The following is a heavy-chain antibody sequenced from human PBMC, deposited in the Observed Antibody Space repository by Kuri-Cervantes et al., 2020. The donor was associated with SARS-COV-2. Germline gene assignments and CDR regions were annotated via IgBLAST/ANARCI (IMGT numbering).Heavy chain of an antibody. J-gene: IGHJ6*02. CDR2: ISYDGSNK. Sequence: LSLTCAASGFTFSSYAMHWVRQAPGKGLEWVAVISYDGSNKYYADSVKGRFTISRDNSKNTLYLQMNSLRAEDTAVYYCARDEGMGIVVGETAGPRFYYYGMDVWGQGTTVTVSS. V-gene: IGHV3-30-3*01. CDR1: GFTFSSYA. D-gene: IGHD2-15*01. CDR3: ARDEGMGIVVGETAGPRFYYYGMDV.